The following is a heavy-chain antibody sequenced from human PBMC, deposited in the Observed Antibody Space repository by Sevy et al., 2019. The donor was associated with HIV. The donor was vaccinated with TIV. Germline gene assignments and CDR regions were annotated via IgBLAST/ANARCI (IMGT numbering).Heavy chain of an antibody. D-gene: IGHD2-2*01. Sequence: GGSLRLSCAASGFTFSGYAMSWVRQAPGKGLEWVSAINGKGRSTHYANSVEGRFAISRDNSKNTLYLQMNSLRAEDPAVYYCAKTINSGGGVVPAANYYYYGMDVWGQGTTVTVSS. J-gene: IGHJ6*02. CDR2: INGKGRST. CDR1: GFTFSGYA. V-gene: IGHV3-23*01. CDR3: AKTINSGGGVVPAANYYYYGMDV.